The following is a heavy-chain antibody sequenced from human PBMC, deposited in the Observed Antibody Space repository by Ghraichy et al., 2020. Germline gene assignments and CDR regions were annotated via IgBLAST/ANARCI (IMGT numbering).Heavy chain of an antibody. V-gene: IGHV4-59*01. Sequence: SETLSLTCTVSGGSISDSFWGWIRQPPGKGLEYLGYVYYTGSANYNPSLKSRITMSVDTSKSHFSLNLDSVTAADTAVYYCARLPEPPYNGDFPFDHWGQGTLVTVSS. CDR3: ARLPEPPYNGDFPFDH. CDR1: GGSISDSF. J-gene: IGHJ4*02. D-gene: IGHD4-17*01. CDR2: VYYTGSA.